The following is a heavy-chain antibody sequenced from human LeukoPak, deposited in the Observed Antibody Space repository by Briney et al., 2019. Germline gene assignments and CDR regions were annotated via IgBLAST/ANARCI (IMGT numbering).Heavy chain of an antibody. Sequence: GASVKVSCKASGYTFTSYYMHWVRQAPGQGLEWMGWMNPNSGNTGYAQKFQGRVTMTRNTSISTAYMELSSLRSEDTAVYYCARGAVLLWFGELSLRGGGFDYWGQGTLVTDSS. CDR3: ARGAVLLWFGELSLRGGGFDY. CDR1: GYTFTSYY. V-gene: IGHV1-8*02. CDR2: MNPNSGNT. J-gene: IGHJ4*02. D-gene: IGHD3-10*01.